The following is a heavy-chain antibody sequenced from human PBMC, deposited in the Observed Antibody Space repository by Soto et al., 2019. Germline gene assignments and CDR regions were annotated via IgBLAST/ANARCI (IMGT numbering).Heavy chain of an antibody. CDR1: GFTFSSYG. J-gene: IGHJ4*02. CDR2: IWYDGSNK. V-gene: IGHV3-33*01. Sequence: GGSLRLSCAASGFTFSSYGMHWVRQAPGKGLEWVAVIWYDGSNKYYADSVKGRFTISRDNSKNTLYLQMNSLRAEDTAVYYCARDGDKLLWFGESNYFDYWGQGTLVTVSS. D-gene: IGHD3-10*01. CDR3: ARDGDKLLWFGESNYFDY.